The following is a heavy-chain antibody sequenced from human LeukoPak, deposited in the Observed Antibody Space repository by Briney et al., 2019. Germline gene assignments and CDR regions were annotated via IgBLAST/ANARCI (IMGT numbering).Heavy chain of an antibody. D-gene: IGHD2-2*02. CDR3: AKDQCSSTSCYIGY. Sequence: GGSLRLSCAASGFTFSSYAMSWVRQAPGKGLEWVSAISGSGGSTYYADSVKGRFTISRDNSKNTLYLQMNSLRAEDTAVYYCAKDQCSSTSCYIGYWGQGTLVTVSS. CDR2: ISGSGGST. J-gene: IGHJ4*02. CDR1: GFTFSSYA. V-gene: IGHV3-23*01.